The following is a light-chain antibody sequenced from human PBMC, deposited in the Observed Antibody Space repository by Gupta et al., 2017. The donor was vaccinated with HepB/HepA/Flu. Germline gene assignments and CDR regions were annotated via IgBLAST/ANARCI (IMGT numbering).Light chain of an antibody. CDR1: HNIGNF. CDR2: DAS. V-gene: IGKV3-11*01. CDR3: QQRSDWPLMYT. J-gene: IGKJ2*01. Sequence: EVVLTPSPATLSLSPGERATLSCRASHNIGNFLAWYQQKPGQTPRLLIYDASNRATDIPARFSGNGAGTDFSLTISSLEPEDFAIYYCQQRSDWPLMYTFGQGTKLEIK.